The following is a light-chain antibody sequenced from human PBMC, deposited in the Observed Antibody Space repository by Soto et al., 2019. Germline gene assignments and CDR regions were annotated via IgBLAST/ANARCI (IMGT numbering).Light chain of an antibody. V-gene: IGLV2-14*01. CDR1: SSDVGGYNY. Sequence: QSVLTQPASVSGSPGQSITISCTGTSSDVGGYNYVSWHQQHPGKAPKLMIYDVNNRPSGVSNRFSGSKSGNTASLTISGRQAEDEADYYCASYTSSTTVVFGGGTKLTVL. CDR3: ASYTSSTTVV. CDR2: DVN. J-gene: IGLJ2*01.